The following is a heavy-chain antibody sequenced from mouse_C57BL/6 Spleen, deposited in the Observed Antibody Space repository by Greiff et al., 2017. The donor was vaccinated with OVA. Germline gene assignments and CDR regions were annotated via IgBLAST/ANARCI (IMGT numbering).Heavy chain of an antibody. CDR3: AGHRGYYGSSYGDYAMDY. V-gene: IGHV5-9*01. J-gene: IGHJ4*01. CDR2: ISGGGGNT. CDR1: GFTFSSYT. D-gene: IGHD1-1*01. Sequence: EVKLMESGGGLVKPGGSLKLSCAASGFTFSSYTMSWVRQTPEKRLEWVATISGGGGNTYYPDSVKGRFTISRDNAKNTLYLQMSSLRSEDTALYYWAGHRGYYGSSYGDYAMDYWGQGTSVTVSS.